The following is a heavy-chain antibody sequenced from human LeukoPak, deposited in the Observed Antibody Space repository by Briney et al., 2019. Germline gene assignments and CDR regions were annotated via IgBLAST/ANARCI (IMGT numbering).Heavy chain of an antibody. J-gene: IGHJ6*02. Sequence: SETLSLTCTVSGDSVSSGSYYWSWIRQPPGKGLEWIGYIYYSGSTNYNPSLKSRVTISVDTSKNQFSLKLSSVTAADTAVYYCARDYYGSGSYYFGKPYGMDVWGQGTTVTVSS. V-gene: IGHV4-61*01. CDR1: GDSVSSGSYY. D-gene: IGHD3-10*01. CDR3: ARDYYGSGSYYFGKPYGMDV. CDR2: IYYSGST.